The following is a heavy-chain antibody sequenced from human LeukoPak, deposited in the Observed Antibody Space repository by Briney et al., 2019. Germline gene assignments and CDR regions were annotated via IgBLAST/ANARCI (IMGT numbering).Heavy chain of an antibody. V-gene: IGHV3-49*04. Sequence: GGSLRLSCAASGFTFSSAWMGWVRQAPGKGLEWVGFIRSKAYGGTTEYAASVKGRFTISRDDSKSIAYLQMNSLKTEDTAVYYCTRVVDCGGDCYSDYWGQGTLVTVSS. CDR1: GFTFSSAW. J-gene: IGHJ4*02. CDR3: TRVVDCGGDCYSDY. CDR2: IRSKAYGGTT. D-gene: IGHD2-21*02.